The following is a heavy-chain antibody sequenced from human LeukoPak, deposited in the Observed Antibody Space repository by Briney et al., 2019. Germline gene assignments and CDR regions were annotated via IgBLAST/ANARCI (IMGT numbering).Heavy chain of an antibody. CDR1: GFTFSSYG. Sequence: PGGSLRLSCAASGFTFSSYGMHWVRQAPGKGLEWVAVISYDGSNKYYADSVKGRFTISRDNSKNTLYLQMNSLRAEDTAVYYCAKQAGPAGYWGQGTLVTVSS. CDR3: AKQAGPAGY. D-gene: IGHD6-13*01. J-gene: IGHJ4*02. CDR2: ISYDGSNK. V-gene: IGHV3-30*18.